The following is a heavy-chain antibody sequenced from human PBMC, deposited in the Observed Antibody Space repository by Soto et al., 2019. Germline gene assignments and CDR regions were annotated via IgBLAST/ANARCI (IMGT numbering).Heavy chain of an antibody. CDR3: AKSRDDNYGGSGGQSDF. J-gene: IGHJ4*02. Sequence: EVQLLESGGGLVQPGGSLRLSCVASGFTFSNYAMSWVRRAPGKGLEWVSALSGRSECIYFADSVKGRFTIFRDNSKNTIYLQMNSLRAEDTAVYHSAKSRDDNYGGSGGQSDFWGQGTLVTVSS. CDR1: GFTFSNYA. CDR2: LSGRSECI. D-gene: IGHD3-16*01. V-gene: IGHV3-23*01.